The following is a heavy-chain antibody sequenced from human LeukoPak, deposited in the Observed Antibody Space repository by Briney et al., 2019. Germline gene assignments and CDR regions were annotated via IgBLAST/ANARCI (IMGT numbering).Heavy chain of an antibody. V-gene: IGHV3-23*01. CDR1: GFTFSSYA. D-gene: IGHD2-15*01. CDR3: AKTFCSGGTCYPYNYYYMDV. J-gene: IGHJ6*03. CDR2: ISGSGGTT. Sequence: GGSLRLSCAASGFTFSSYAMSWVRQAPGKGLEWVSAISGSGGTTYYADSVKGRFTISRDNSKNTLYLQMNSLRPEDTAVYYCAKTFCSGGTCYPYNYYYMDVWGKGTAVTVSS.